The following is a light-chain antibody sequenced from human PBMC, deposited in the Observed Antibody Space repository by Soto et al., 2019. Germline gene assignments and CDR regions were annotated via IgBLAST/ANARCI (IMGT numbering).Light chain of an antibody. Sequence: ALTQSPGTLSSSPGERATLSCRASQSVSSNYLAWYQQKPGQAPRLLIYGASDRATGTPDRFSGSGSGTDFTLTISRLEPEDSAVYYCQQFDDSVTFGQGTKVDI. CDR2: GAS. CDR3: QQFDDSVT. CDR1: QSVSSNY. V-gene: IGKV3-20*01. J-gene: IGKJ1*01.